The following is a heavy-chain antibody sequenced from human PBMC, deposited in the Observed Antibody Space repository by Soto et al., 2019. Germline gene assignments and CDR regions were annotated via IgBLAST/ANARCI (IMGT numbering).Heavy chain of an antibody. CDR2: IKGDGSEK. J-gene: IGHJ4*02. D-gene: IGHD3-9*01. CDR3: ERGDGFLTNS. V-gene: IGHV3-7*04. Sequence: EVQLVESGGDLVQPGGSLRLSCAASGVTFSVTWMTWVRQAPGKGLEWVATIKGDGSEKHYVDSVKGRFTISRDNAKNSVYLQMNSRRVDDTAVYYCERGDGFLTNSWGQGTLVTVSS. CDR1: GVTFSVTW.